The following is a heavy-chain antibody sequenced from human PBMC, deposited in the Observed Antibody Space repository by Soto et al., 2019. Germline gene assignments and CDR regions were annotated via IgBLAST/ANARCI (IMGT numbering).Heavy chain of an antibody. CDR3: VYRDFGDYFFQF. Sequence: QITLKESGPTLLKPTQPLTLTCTFSVFSLTTQGVHVGWIRQPPGKALEWLALIYWDDNEVYSTSLKNRLTITKDASKSQVVLTLATVDPVDTATYYCVYRDFGDYFFQFWGQGILVNVSS. CDR2: IYWDDNE. J-gene: IGHJ4*02. V-gene: IGHV2-5*02. CDR1: VFSLTTQGVH. D-gene: IGHD4-17*01.